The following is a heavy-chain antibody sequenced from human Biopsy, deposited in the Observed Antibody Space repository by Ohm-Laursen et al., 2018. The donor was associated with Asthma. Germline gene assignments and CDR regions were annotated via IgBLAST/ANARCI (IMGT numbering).Heavy chain of an antibody. Sequence: GTLSLTCPLNRGPFRGYVWAWIRQPPGKGLEWIGEIPQGGATTVNPSLKSRFTISMDPSKTQFYLSLRSLTAADTAVYYCASGPQWSGLDIWGQGTTVTVSS. J-gene: IGHJ6*02. CDR3: ASGPQWSGLDI. V-gene: IGHV4-34*01. CDR1: RGPFRGYV. D-gene: IGHD2-8*01. CDR2: IPQGGAT.